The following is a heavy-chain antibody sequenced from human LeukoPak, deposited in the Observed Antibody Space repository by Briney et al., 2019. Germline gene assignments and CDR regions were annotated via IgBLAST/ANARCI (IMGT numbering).Heavy chain of an antibody. V-gene: IGHV3-48*01. Sequence: GGSLRLSCVASGFTFSDYSMNWVRQAPGKVLEWISYIGIDSGNTNYADSVKGRFTISGDKAKNSLYLQMNSLRVEDTAVYYCARDYKYAFDNWGQGTLVTVSS. D-gene: IGHD5-24*01. CDR3: ARDYKYAFDN. CDR1: GFTFSDYS. J-gene: IGHJ4*02. CDR2: IGIDSGNT.